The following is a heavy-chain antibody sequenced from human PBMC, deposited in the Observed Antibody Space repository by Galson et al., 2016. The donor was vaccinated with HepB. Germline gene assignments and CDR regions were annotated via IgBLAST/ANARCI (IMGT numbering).Heavy chain of an antibody. CDR1: GFTFSTYW. J-gene: IGHJ4*02. V-gene: IGHV3-7*01. CDR3: ARDSGNYHFDD. CDR2: IKQDGSQK. Sequence: SLRLSCAASGFTFSTYWMSWVRQAPGKGLEWVANIKQDGSQKYYVDSVKGRFTISRDNAQNSQYLQRSSVRAEDTAVYYCARDSGNYHFDDWGQGTLVTVSS. D-gene: IGHD1-26*01.